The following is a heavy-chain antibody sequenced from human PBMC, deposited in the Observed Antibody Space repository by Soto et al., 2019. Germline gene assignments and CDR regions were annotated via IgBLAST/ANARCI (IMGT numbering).Heavy chain of an antibody. CDR1: GFTFNIYG. CDR2: ISYDGSNQ. V-gene: IGHV3-30*18. CDR3: AKDQASGQGSFDS. J-gene: IGHJ4*02. Sequence: GGSLRLSCAASGFTFNIYGMHWVRQAPDKGLEWVALISYDGSNQYYADSVKGRSTISRDNSKNTLFLQMNSLRADDTAVYYCAKDQASGQGSFDSWGQGTLVTVSS.